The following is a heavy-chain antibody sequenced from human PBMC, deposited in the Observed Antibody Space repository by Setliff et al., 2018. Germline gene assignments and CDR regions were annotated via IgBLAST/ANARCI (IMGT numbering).Heavy chain of an antibody. CDR1: GYTFSDYG. CDR2: ISAYTGNA. D-gene: IGHD2-2*01. V-gene: IGHV1-18*01. CDR3: SRLVRYCTTTSCQRLSGDEY. Sequence: ASVKVSCKASGYTFSDYGTTWVRQAPGQGLEWMGWISAYTGNAYYAHKLQDRVTMTTDTSTGTAYMELRSLTSDDTAVYYCSRLVRYCTTTSCQRLSGDEYWGQGTVVTV. J-gene: IGHJ4*02.